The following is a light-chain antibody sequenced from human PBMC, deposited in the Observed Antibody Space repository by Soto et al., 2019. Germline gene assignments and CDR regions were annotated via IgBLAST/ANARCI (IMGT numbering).Light chain of an antibody. CDR1: SSNIGTNS. CDR2: TSN. Sequence: QSVLTQPPSASGTPGQRVTISCSGSSSNIGTNSVSSYLQLPGSAPKLLIYTSNQRPSGVPDRFSGSKSGTSASLAISGLQSEDEAEYFCAAWDDSLNGNVFGSGTQLTVL. J-gene: IGLJ7*01. CDR3: AAWDDSLNGNV. V-gene: IGLV1-44*01.